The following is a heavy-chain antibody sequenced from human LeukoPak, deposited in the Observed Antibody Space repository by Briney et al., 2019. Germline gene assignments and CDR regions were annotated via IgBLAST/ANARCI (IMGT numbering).Heavy chain of an antibody. D-gene: IGHD3-10*01. V-gene: IGHV3-23*01. Sequence: GGSLRLSCAASGITFSSYGMSWVRQTPGKGLEWVSGISGTGENTYYADSVKGRFTISRDNSKNMLYLQMNSLRAEDAALYYCTKEGASLGSGYFDYWGQGARVTVSS. CDR1: GITFSSYG. CDR2: ISGTGENT. CDR3: TKEGASLGSGYFDY. J-gene: IGHJ4*02.